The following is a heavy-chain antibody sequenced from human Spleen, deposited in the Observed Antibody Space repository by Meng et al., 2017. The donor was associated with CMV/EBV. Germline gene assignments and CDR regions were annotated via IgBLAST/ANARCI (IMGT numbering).Heavy chain of an antibody. J-gene: IGHJ5*02. CDR1: GLIVSSNY. Sequence: GGSLRLSCAASGLIVSSNYMTWVRQAAGMGPEWISVIYIDGDTYYADSVQGRFTISRDNSRNTLYLQMNSLRDEDTAVYFCARAGVEVSSRHYIDHWGQGTLVTVSS. D-gene: IGHD1-1*01. V-gene: IGHV3-53*01. CDR2: IYIDGDT. CDR3: ARAGVEVSSRHYIDH.